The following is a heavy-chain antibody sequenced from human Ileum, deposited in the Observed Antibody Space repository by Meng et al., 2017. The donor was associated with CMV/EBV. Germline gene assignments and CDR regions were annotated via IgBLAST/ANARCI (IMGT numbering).Heavy chain of an antibody. CDR2: IRTRTGDT. CDR1: GYTFNYHW. CDR3: ARETGEGTRDFGY. V-gene: IGHV1-2*02. D-gene: IGHD3-16*01. Sequence: VHLGLCGDEVNESGAAVKVHCKTSGYTFNYHWLHWVRQAPGQGLEWMGWIRTRTGDTKYQQNFQGRVTLTRDTSISTAYMELVGLTSDDTAVYYCARETGEGTRDFGYWGQGTLVTVSS. J-gene: IGHJ4*02.